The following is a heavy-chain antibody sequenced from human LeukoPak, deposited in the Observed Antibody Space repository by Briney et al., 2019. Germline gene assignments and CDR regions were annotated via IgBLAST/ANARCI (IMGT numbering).Heavy chain of an antibody. CDR2: ISSSVSST. V-gene: IGHV3-23*01. D-gene: IGHD2-8*01. CDR3: AKDRCSNGIGCYYYYMDV. CDR1: GFTFSSFA. J-gene: IGHJ6*03. Sequence: GGTLRLSCAASGFTFSSFAMSWVRQAPGKGLEWVSAISSSVSSTYYADSVKGRFTISRDNSKNTLYLQMNSLRVEDTAVYYCAKDRCSNGIGCYYYYMDVWGKGTTVTISS.